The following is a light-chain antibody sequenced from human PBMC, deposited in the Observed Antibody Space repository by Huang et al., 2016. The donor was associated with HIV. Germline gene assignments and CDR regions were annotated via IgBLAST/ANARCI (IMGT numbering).Light chain of an antibody. Sequence: DIVLTQSPATLSLSPGQRATLSCRASQNINNYLVWYQQKPGQAPRLLIYDSFNRATGIPARFSGSGSGTDFTVTINTLEPEDFAVYYCQQRGAWPLTFGGGTKVEIK. CDR1: QNINNY. CDR3: QQRGAWPLT. CDR2: DSF. V-gene: IGKV3-11*01. J-gene: IGKJ4*01.